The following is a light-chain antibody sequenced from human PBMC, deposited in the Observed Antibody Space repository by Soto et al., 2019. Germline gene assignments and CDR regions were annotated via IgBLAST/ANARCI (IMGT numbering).Light chain of an antibody. V-gene: IGLV1-44*01. CDR1: ISNIGKDT. CDR3: STWDDSLNGWV. Sequence: QSVLTQPPSVSGTPGLRVNISCSGGISNIGKDTVNWYQQLPGTAPKLLMFNDDKRPSGGPARFSGSRSGTSASLAISGLQSDDEAVYFCSTWDDSLNGWVFGGGTKLTVL. CDR2: NDD. J-gene: IGLJ3*02.